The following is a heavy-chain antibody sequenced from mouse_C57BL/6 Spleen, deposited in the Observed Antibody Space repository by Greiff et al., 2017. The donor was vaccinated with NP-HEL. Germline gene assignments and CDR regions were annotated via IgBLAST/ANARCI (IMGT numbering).Heavy chain of an antibody. CDR3: ERGGSYAMDY. J-gene: IGHJ4*01. CDR2: FHPYNDDT. Sequence: VKLVESGAELVKPGASVKMSCKASGYTFTTYPIEWMKQNHGKSLEWIGNFHPYNDDTKYNETFKGKATLTVEKSSSPVYLELSRLTADDTAVYYCERGGSYAMDYWGQGTSVTVSS. V-gene: IGHV1-47*01. CDR1: GYTFTTYP.